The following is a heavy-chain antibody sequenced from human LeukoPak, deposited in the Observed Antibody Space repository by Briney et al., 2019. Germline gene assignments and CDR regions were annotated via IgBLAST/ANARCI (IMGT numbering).Heavy chain of an antibody. V-gene: IGHV1-24*01. CDR1: GYTLTELS. CDR3: AIVNPTGYSYGPPDY. CDR2: FDPEDGET. J-gene: IGHJ4*02. Sequence: ASVKVSCKVSGYTLTELSMHWVRQAPGKGLEWMGGFDPEDGETIYAQKFQGRVTMTEDTSTDTAYMELSSLRSEDTAVYYCAIVNPTGYSYGPPDYWGQGTLVTVSS. D-gene: IGHD5-18*01.